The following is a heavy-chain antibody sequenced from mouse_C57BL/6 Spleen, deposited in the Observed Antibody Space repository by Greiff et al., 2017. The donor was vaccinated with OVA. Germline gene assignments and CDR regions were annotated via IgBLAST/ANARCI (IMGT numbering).Heavy chain of an antibody. Sequence: QVQLQQSGAELVRPGASVKMSCKASGYTFTSYNMPWVKQTPRQGLEWIGAIYPGNGDTSYNQKFKGKATLTVDKSSSTAYMQLSSLTSEDSAVYFCALDYDGFAYWGQGTLVTVSA. D-gene: IGHD2-4*01. CDR2: IYPGNGDT. V-gene: IGHV1-12*01. J-gene: IGHJ3*01. CDR3: ALDYDGFAY. CDR1: GYTFTSYN.